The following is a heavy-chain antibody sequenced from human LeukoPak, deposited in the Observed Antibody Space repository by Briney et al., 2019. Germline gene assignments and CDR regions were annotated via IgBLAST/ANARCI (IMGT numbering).Heavy chain of an antibody. CDR2: IYYAGRT. CDR1: GDSINGFY. V-gene: IGHV4-59*08. CDR3: ARQGRFSYFGMDV. D-gene: IGHD3-3*01. J-gene: IGHJ6*02. Sequence: SETLSLTCTVSGDSINGFYWSWIRQPPGKGLEWVAYIYYAGRTTYNPSLKGRVTISVDTSKNQFSLKLTSLTAADTAVYYCARQGRFSYFGMDVWGQGTTVTVSS.